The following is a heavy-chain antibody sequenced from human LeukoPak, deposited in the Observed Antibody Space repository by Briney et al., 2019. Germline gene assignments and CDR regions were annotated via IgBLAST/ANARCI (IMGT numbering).Heavy chain of an antibody. CDR2: ISSSGSYI. D-gene: IGHD3-22*01. CDR1: GFTFSSYS. J-gene: IGHJ4*02. Sequence: PGGSLRLSCAASGFTFSSYSMNWVRQAPGKGLEWVSSISSSGSYIYYADSVKGRFIISRDNAKNSLYLQMNSLRAEDTAVYYCARDHYYDSSGYLSGFDYYFDYWGQGTLVTVSS. CDR3: ARDHYYDSSGYLSGFDYYFDY. V-gene: IGHV3-21*01.